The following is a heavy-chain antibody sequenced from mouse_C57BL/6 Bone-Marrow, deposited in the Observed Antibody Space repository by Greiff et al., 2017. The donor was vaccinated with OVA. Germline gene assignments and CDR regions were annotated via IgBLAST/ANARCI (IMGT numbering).Heavy chain of an antibody. V-gene: IGHV1-76*01. Sequence: VKLQQSGAELVRPGASVKLSCKASGYTFTDYYINWVKQRPGQGLEWIARIYPGSGNTYYNEKFKGKATLTAEKSSSTAYMQLSSLTSEDSAVYFGARSLLYYYGSSYWYFDVWGTGTTVTVSS. CDR1: GYTFTDYY. J-gene: IGHJ1*03. D-gene: IGHD1-1*01. CDR2: IYPGSGNT. CDR3: ARSLLYYYGSSYWYFDV.